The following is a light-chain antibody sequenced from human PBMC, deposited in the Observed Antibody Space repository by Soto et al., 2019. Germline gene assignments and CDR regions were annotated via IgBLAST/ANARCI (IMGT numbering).Light chain of an antibody. CDR3: HYYDDSPPFP. V-gene: IGKV3-20*01. CDR1: QSVSRRY. J-gene: IGKJ3*01. Sequence: EIVLTQSPGTLSLSPGERATFSCRASQSVSRRYLAWYQQKPGQAPRLLIYGASSRATGIPDRFSGSGSGTDFTLTISRLEPEDFAVYYCHYYDDSPPFPFGPGTKVDIK. CDR2: GAS.